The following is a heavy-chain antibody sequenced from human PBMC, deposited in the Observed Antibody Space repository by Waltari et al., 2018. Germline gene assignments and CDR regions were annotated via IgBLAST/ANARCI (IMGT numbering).Heavy chain of an antibody. V-gene: IGHV3-9*02. CDR3: ARTYCTGGSCYNPFDH. CDR2: ISWNSADR. CDR1: GFSSTDYA. Sequence: EVQLVESGGGLVQPGGSLRLSCVASGFSSTDYAMHWVRQAPGKGLEWVSGISWNSADRGYADSVKGRFTISRDNAKNSLSLQMSSLRPEDTALYYCARTYCTGGSCYNPFDHWGQGTLVTVSS. J-gene: IGHJ4*02. D-gene: IGHD2-15*01.